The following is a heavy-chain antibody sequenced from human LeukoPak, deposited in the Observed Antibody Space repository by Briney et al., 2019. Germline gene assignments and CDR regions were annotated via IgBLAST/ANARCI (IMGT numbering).Heavy chain of an antibody. Sequence: PGGSLRLSCAVSGFTLSNYWMHWVRQAPGKGLVWVSFIYSDGSTYYADSVRGRFTISRDNSKNTLFLQMNSLRAEDTAVYYCARRAGIYSHPYDYWGQGTLVTVSS. V-gene: IGHV3-53*01. CDR3: ARRAGIYSHPYDY. CDR2: IYSDGST. D-gene: IGHD1-14*01. CDR1: GFTLSNYW. J-gene: IGHJ4*02.